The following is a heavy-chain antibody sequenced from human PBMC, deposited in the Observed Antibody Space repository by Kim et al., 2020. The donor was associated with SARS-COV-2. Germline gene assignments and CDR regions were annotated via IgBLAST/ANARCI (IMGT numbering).Heavy chain of an antibody. J-gene: IGHJ1*01. V-gene: IGHV1-46*01. CDR1: GYTFTNYY. D-gene: IGHD3-16*01. CDR3: ATGTWGLGAY. CDR2: INPPGRTT. Sequence: ASVKVSCKASGYTFTNYYMHWVRQAPGQGLEWMGMINPPGRTTNYAQKFQGRVTMTRDTSTSTVYMELSGLRSEDTAVYYCATGTWGLGAYWGQGTLVTVSS.